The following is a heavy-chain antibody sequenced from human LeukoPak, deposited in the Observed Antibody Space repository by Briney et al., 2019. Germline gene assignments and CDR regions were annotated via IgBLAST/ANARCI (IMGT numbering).Heavy chain of an antibody. CDR1: GGSISSSSYY. Sequence: SETLSLTCTVSGGSISSSSYYWGWIRQPPGKGLEWIGSIYYSGSTNYNPSLKSRVTISVDTSKNQFSLKLSSVTAADTAVYYCARGQFYYDSSGLWVWGQGTLVTVSS. CDR3: ARGQFYYDSSGLWV. D-gene: IGHD3-22*01. J-gene: IGHJ4*02. V-gene: IGHV4-39*07. CDR2: IYYSGST.